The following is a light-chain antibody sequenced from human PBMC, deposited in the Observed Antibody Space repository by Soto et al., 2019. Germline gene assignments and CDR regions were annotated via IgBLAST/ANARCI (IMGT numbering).Light chain of an antibody. CDR1: QTLSRW. CDR3: QQYNTYL. Sequence: DIQMTQSPSTLSASVGDRVTITCRASQTLSRWLAWYQQKPGKAPNLLISKASTLESGVPSRFSGGGSGAEFTLTISSLQPDDFATYYCQQYNTYLFGGGTRVEIK. CDR2: KAS. V-gene: IGKV1-5*03. J-gene: IGKJ4*01.